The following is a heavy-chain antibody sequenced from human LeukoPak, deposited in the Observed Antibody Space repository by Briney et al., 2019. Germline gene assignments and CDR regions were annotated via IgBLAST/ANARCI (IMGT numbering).Heavy chain of an antibody. V-gene: IGHV3-23*01. CDR2: ISGSGGST. D-gene: IGHD3-3*01. Sequence: GGSLRLSCAASGFTFSSYAMSWVRQAPGKGLEWASAISGSGGSTYYADSVKGRFTISRDNSKNTLYLQMNSLRAEDTAVYYCAKSVRFLEQAPDYWGQGTLVTVSS. CDR3: AKSVRFLEQAPDY. CDR1: GFTFSSYA. J-gene: IGHJ4*02.